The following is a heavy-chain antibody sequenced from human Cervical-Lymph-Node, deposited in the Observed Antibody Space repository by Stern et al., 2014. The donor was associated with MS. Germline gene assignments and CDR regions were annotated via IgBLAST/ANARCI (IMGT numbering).Heavy chain of an antibody. CDR1: GYTFTSYA. CDR3: ASGGRAGYYYGMDV. D-gene: IGHD2-15*01. J-gene: IGHJ6*02. Sequence: VQLVESGAEVKKPGASVKVSCKASGYTFTSYAMHWVRQAPGQRLEWKGWINAGNGNTKYSQKFQGRVTITRDTSASTAHMELSSLRSEDTAVYYCASGGRAGYYYGMDVWGQGTTVTVSS. CDR2: INAGNGNT. V-gene: IGHV1-3*01.